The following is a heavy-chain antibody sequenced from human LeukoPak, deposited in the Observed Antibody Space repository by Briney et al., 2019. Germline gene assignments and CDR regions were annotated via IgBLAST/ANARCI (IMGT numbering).Heavy chain of an antibody. V-gene: IGHV3-53*01. J-gene: IGHJ5*02. CDR2: IYSGGST. Sequence: GGSLRLSCAASGFTVSSNDMSWVRQAPGKGLECISVIYSGGSTDYADSVKGRLTISRDNSKNTLYLQMNSLRAEDTAVYYCARTGYSYGYSGYNWFDPWGQGTLVTVSS. D-gene: IGHD5-18*01. CDR1: GFTVSSND. CDR3: ARTGYSYGYSGYNWFDP.